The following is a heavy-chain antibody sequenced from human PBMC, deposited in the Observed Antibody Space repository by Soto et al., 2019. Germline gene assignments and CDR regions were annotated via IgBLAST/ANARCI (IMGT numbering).Heavy chain of an antibody. J-gene: IGHJ3*02. Sequence: GGSLRLSCAASGFTFSSYAMSWVRQAPGKGLEWVSAISGSGGSTYYADSVKGRFTISRDNSKNTLYLQMNSLRAEDTAVYYCASEEAYYYDSSGSHDAFDIWGQGTMVTVSS. V-gene: IGHV3-23*01. CDR3: ASEEAYYYDSSGSHDAFDI. CDR1: GFTFSSYA. CDR2: ISGSGGST. D-gene: IGHD3-22*01.